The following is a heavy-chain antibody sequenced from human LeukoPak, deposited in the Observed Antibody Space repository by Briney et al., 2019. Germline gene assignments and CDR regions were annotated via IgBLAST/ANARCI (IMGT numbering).Heavy chain of an antibody. CDR2: INTNTGNP. CDR1: GYTFTSYA. J-gene: IGHJ4*02. CDR3: AREEYYYDSSGYYSPYAY. Sequence: GASVKVSCKASGYTFTSYAMNWVRQAPGQGLEWMGWINTNTGNPTYAQGFIGRFVFSLDTSVSTAYLQISSLKAEDTAVYYCAREEYYYDSSGYYSPYAYWGQGTLVTVSS. D-gene: IGHD3-22*01. V-gene: IGHV7-4-1*02.